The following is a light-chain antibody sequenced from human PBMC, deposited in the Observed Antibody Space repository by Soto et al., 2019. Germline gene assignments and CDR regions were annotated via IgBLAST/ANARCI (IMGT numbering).Light chain of an antibody. J-gene: IGKJ1*01. Sequence: DIVMTQSPLSLPVTPGEPASISCRSSQSLLHSNGYNYLDWYLQKPGQSPQPLIYLGSNRASGVPDRFSGSGSGTDFTLKISRVEAEDVGVYYCMQALQPPLTFGQGTKVDIK. CDR3: MQALQPPLT. CDR2: LGS. CDR1: QSLLHSNGYNY. V-gene: IGKV2-28*01.